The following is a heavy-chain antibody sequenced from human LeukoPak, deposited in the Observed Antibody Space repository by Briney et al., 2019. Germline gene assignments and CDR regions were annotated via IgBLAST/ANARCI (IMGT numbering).Heavy chain of an antibody. V-gene: IGHV3-23*01. Sequence: GGSLRLSRTASGFTFSDYSMSWVRQAPGAGLEWVSAISPAGDSTTDADSVKGRFTISRDNSKSTLYLQMNGLTAEDTALYYCARRLVTAGITDFFDSWGQGTLVSVSS. CDR1: GFTFSDYS. D-gene: IGHD2-2*01. CDR2: ISPAGDST. CDR3: ARRLVTAGITDFFDS. J-gene: IGHJ4*02.